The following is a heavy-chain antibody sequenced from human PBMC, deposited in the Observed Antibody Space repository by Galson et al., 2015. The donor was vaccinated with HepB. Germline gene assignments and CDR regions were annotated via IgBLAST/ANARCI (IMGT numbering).Heavy chain of an antibody. V-gene: IGHV3-33*01. CDR3: ARGVGYCSSTSCISLDY. D-gene: IGHD2-2*01. J-gene: IGHJ4*02. Sequence: SLRLSCAASGFTFSSYGMHWVRQAPGKGLEWVAVIWYDGSNKYYADSVKGRFTISRDNSKNTLYLQMNSLRAEDTAVYYCARGVGYCSSTSCISLDYWGQGTLVTVSS. CDR1: GFTFSSYG. CDR2: IWYDGSNK.